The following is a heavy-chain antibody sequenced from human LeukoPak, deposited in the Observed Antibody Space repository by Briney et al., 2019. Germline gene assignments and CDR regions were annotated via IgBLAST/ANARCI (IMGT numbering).Heavy chain of an antibody. V-gene: IGHV1-8*01. D-gene: IGHD1-26*01. J-gene: IGHJ6*02. Sequence: RASVKVSCKASGYTFTSYDINWVRRATGQGLEWMGWMNPNSGNTGYAQKFQGRVTMTRNTSISTAYMELSSLRSEDTAVYYCARDSILNSGSYYYYGMDVWGQGTTVTVSS. CDR2: MNPNSGNT. CDR3: ARDSILNSGSYYYYGMDV. CDR1: GYTFTSYD.